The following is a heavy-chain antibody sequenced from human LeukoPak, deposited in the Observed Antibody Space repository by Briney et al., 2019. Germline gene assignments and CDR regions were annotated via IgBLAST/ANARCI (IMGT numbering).Heavy chain of an antibody. D-gene: IGHD6-13*01. Sequence: GGSLRLSCAASGFTFSSYAMHWVRQAPGKGLEWVAVISYDGSNKYYADSVKGRFTISRDNSKNTLYLQMNSLRAEDTAVYYCAKGSAGGRPYYFDYWGQGTLVPVSS. J-gene: IGHJ4*02. V-gene: IGHV3-30*04. CDR3: AKGSAGGRPYYFDY. CDR1: GFTFSSYA. CDR2: ISYDGSNK.